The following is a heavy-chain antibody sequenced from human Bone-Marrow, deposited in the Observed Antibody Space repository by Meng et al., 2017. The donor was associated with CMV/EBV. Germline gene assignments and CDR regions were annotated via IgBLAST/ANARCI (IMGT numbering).Heavy chain of an antibody. CDR3: ASEGFSPGSSTRWNNWFDP. J-gene: IGHJ5*02. D-gene: IGHD6-13*01. CDR2: INPKSGGT. CDR1: GYTFTSYG. Sequence: ASVKVSCKASGYTFTSYGISWVRQAPGQGLEWVGWINPKSGGTNYAQKFQGRVTMTRDTSISTAYMELTRLTSVDTAVYYCASEGFSPGSSTRWNNWFDPWGQGTLVTVSS. V-gene: IGHV1-2*02.